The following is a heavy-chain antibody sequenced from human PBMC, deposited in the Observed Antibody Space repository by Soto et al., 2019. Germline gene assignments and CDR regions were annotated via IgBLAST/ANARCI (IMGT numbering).Heavy chain of an antibody. CDR1: GGSISSSPYY. V-gene: IGHV4-39*01. D-gene: IGHD1-1*01. CDR3: ARHGPLSNNWNQLDY. Sequence: SETLSLTCTVAGGSISSSPYYWGWIRQPPGKGLEWIGNIYYNGNTFYNPSLKSRVTISVNTSKNQFSLKLSSVTAADTAVYYCARHGPLSNNWNQLDYWGQGTLVTVSS. CDR2: IYYNGNT. J-gene: IGHJ4*02.